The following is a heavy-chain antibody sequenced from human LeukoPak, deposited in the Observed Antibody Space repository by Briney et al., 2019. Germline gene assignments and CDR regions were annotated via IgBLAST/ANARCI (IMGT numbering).Heavy chain of an antibody. Sequence: SGTLSLTCAVSDGSISSSNWWNWVRQPPGEGLEWIGEIFHSGTTNYNPSLKSRVTISVDKSKNQFSLNLTSVTAADTAVYYCARGFENYYGSGSPLGYWGQGTMVTVSS. CDR3: ARGFENYYGSGSPLGY. CDR1: DGSISSSNW. D-gene: IGHD3-10*01. J-gene: IGHJ4*02. V-gene: IGHV4-4*02. CDR2: IFHSGTT.